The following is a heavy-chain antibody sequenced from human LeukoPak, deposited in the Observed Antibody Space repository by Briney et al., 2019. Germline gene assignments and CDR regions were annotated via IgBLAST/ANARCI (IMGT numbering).Heavy chain of an antibody. Sequence: SRGSLRLSCAASGFTFSSYGMHWVRQAPGKGLECVAFIRYDGSNKYYADSVKGRFTISRDNSKNTLYLQMNSLRAEDTAVYYCAKVHQAVAGPFDYWGQGTLVTVSS. V-gene: IGHV3-30*02. CDR3: AKVHQAVAGPFDY. CDR1: GFTFSSYG. D-gene: IGHD6-19*01. CDR2: IRYDGSNK. J-gene: IGHJ4*02.